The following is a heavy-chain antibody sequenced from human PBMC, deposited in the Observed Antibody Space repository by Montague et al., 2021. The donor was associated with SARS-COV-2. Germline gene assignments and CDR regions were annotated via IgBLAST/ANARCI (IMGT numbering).Heavy chain of an antibody. J-gene: IGHJ5*01. D-gene: IGHD3-3*01. CDR3: ARAGACYDYWSGYSSSAGFFDS. Sequence: SETLSLTCTVSGGSISGYYWSWIRQSPGKGLQWLGYIYYSGSTNYNPSLKSRVTISVDTSKNQLSLRLNSVTTADTAVYFCARAGACYDYWSGYSSSAGFFDSWGQGILVTVSS. CDR2: IYYSGST. CDR1: GGSISGYY. V-gene: IGHV4-59*01.